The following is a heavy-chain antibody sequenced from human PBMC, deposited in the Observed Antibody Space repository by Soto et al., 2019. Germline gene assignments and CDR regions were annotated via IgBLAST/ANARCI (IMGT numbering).Heavy chain of an antibody. V-gene: IGHV3-23*01. CDR3: AKWIAARPDYYYYMDV. CDR1: GFSFSNYA. J-gene: IGHJ6*03. D-gene: IGHD6-6*01. Sequence: EVQLLESGGGLVQPGGSLRLSCAASGFSFSNYAMSWVRQAPGKGLEWVSTISSTGTSTYYADSVKGRFPISRDNSKNTLYLQMNSLRAGDTAVYYCAKWIAARPDYYYYMDVWGKGTTVTVSS. CDR2: ISSTGTST.